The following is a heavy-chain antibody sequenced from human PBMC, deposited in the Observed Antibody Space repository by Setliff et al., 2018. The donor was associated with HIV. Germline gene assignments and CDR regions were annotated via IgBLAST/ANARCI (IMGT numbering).Heavy chain of an antibody. CDR3: AREYYGSGRRYFDY. Sequence: KPSETLSLTCTVSGGSISSGGYYWSWIRQHPGKGLEWIGYIYYSGSTYYNPSLKSLVTISVDTSKSQFSLKLSSVTAADTAVYYCAREYYGSGRRYFDYWGQGTLVTVSS. CDR1: GGSISSGGYY. V-gene: IGHV4-31*01. D-gene: IGHD3-10*01. CDR2: IYYSGST. J-gene: IGHJ4*02.